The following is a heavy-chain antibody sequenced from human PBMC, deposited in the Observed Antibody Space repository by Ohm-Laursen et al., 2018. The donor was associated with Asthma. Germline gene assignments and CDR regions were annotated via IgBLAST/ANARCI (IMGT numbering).Heavy chain of an antibody. Sequence: TLSLTCGVSGDSVSSNSAAWNWIRQSPSRGLEWLGRTYYRSKWYNDYAVSVKSRITINPDTSKNQFSLQLNSVTPEDTAVYYCARSGHTVTTSGWFDPWGQGTLVTVSS. D-gene: IGHD4-17*01. CDR3: ARSGHTVTTSGWFDP. CDR2: TYYRSKWYN. J-gene: IGHJ5*02. CDR1: GDSVSSNSAA. V-gene: IGHV6-1*01.